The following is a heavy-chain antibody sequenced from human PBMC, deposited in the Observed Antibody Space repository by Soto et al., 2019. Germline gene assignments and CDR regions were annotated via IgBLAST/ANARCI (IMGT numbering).Heavy chain of an antibody. V-gene: IGHV4-38-2*01. J-gene: IGHJ5*02. D-gene: IGHD3-3*01. Sequence: PSETLSLTCAVSGYSISSGYYWGWIRQPPGKGLEWIGSIYHSGYTNYNPSLKSRVTISVDTSKNQFSLRLTSVTAADTAVYYCARVRDWFDPWGQGTLVTVSS. CDR3: ARVRDWFDP. CDR1: GYSISSGYY. CDR2: IYHSGYT.